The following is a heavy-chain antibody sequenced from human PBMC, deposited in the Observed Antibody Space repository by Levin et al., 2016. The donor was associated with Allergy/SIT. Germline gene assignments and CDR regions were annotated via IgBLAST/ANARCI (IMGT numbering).Heavy chain of an antibody. J-gene: IGHJ4*02. CDR2: ISGSGGST. CDR3: AKDRINVGALWYYYGSGPYDY. V-gene: IGHV3-23*01. Sequence: WIRQPPGKGLEWVSAISGSGGSTYYADSVKGRFTISRDNSKNTLYLQMNSLRAEDTAVYYCAKDRINVGALWYYYGSGPYDYWGQGTLVTVSS. D-gene: IGHD3-10*01.